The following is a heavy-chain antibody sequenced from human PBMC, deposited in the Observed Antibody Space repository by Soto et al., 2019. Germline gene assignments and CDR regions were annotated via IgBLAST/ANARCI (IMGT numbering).Heavy chain of an antibody. V-gene: IGHV3-9*01. CDR3: AKDTGDGGRYCGDYFDS. Sequence: EVQLVESGGGLVQPGRSLRLSCAASGFTFDDYAMHWVRQAPGKGLEWVSAISWSSGTIDYADSVKGRFTISRDNAKNSLYLQMNSLRAEDTALYYCAKDTGDGGRYCGDYFDSWGQGTLVTVSS. CDR2: ISWSSGTI. CDR1: GFTFDDYA. D-gene: IGHD2-15*01. J-gene: IGHJ4*02.